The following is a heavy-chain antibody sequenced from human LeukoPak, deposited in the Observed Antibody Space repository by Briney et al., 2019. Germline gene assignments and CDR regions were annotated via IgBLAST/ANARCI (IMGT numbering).Heavy chain of an antibody. V-gene: IGHV4-34*01. CDR2: INHSGST. J-gene: IGHJ3*02. D-gene: IGHD3-22*01. Sequence: PWGTLSLTCAVYGGSFSGYYWSGSRQPPGKGREWIGEINHSGSTNYSPSLKSRVTISVDTSKNKFCLKGSSVTAADTAVYYCARGPYSYDSSGAFDSWGQGTMVTVSS. CDR1: GGSFSGYY. CDR3: ARGPYSYDSSGAFDS.